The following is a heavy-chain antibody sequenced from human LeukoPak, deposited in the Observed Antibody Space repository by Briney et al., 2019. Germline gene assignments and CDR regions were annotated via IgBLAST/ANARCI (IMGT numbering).Heavy chain of an antibody. CDR1: GFTVSSNY. D-gene: IGHD2-21*02. CDR2: IYSGGST. J-gene: IGHJ3*02. V-gene: IGHV3-53*01. Sequence: GGSLRLSCAASGFTVSSNYMSWVRQAPGKGLEWVSVIYSGGSTYYADSVKGRFTISRDNSKNTLYLQMNSLRAEDTAVYYCARDRLAYCGGDCEAFDIWGQGTMVTVSS. CDR3: ARDRLAYCGGDCEAFDI.